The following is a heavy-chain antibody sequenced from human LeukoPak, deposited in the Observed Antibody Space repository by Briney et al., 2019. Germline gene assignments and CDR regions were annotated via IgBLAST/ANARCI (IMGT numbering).Heavy chain of an antibody. J-gene: IGHJ4*02. Sequence: VASVKVSCKASGYTFTSYGISWVRQAPGQGLEWMGWISAYNGNTNYAQKLQGRVTMTTDTSTSTAYKELRSLRSDDTAVYYCARDPDYYGSGAVDYWGQGTLVTVSS. D-gene: IGHD3-10*01. CDR3: ARDPDYYGSGAVDY. V-gene: IGHV1-18*01. CDR1: GYTFTSYG. CDR2: ISAYNGNT.